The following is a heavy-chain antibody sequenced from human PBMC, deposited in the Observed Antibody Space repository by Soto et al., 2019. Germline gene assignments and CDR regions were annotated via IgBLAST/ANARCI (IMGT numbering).Heavy chain of an antibody. D-gene: IGHD2-2*01. CDR2: ISWNSGSI. CDR3: AKEGVVPAATHDAFDI. J-gene: IGHJ3*02. Sequence: PGGSLRLSCAASGFTFDDYVMHWVRQAPGKGLEWVSGISWNSGSIGYADSVKGRFTISRDNAKNSLYLQMNSLRAEDTALYYCAKEGVVPAATHDAFDIWGQGTMVTVSS. V-gene: IGHV3-9*01. CDR1: GFTFDDYV.